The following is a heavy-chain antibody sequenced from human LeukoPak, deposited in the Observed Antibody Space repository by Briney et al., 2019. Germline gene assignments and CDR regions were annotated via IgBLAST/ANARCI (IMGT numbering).Heavy chain of an antibody. D-gene: IGHD3-3*01. V-gene: IGHV3-7*03. Sequence: GGSLRLSCAASGFTFSSYWMSWVRQAPGKGLEWVANIKQDGSEKKYVDSVKGRFTLSRDNAKNFLDLQMNSLRAEDTAVYYCARGDTIFGVVYYYYYMDVWGKGTTVTVSS. CDR1: GFTFSSYW. J-gene: IGHJ6*03. CDR2: IKQDGSEK. CDR3: ARGDTIFGVVYYYYYMDV.